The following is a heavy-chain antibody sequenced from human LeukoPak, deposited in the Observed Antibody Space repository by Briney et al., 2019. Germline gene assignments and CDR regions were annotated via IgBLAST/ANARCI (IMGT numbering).Heavy chain of an antibody. CDR3: ARNYYDSSGYYPDAFDI. CDR2: ISSSSSYI. V-gene: IGHV3-21*01. Sequence: GGSLRLSCAASGFTFSSYEMNWVRQAPGKGLEWVSSISSSSSYIYYADSVKGRFTISRDNAKNSLYLQMNSLRAEDTAVYYCARNYYDSSGYYPDAFDIWGQGTMVTVSS. CDR1: GFTFSSYE. J-gene: IGHJ3*02. D-gene: IGHD3-22*01.